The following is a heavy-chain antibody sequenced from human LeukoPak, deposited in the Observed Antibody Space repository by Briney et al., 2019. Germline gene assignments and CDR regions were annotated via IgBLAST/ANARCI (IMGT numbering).Heavy chain of an antibody. CDR3: ARDLGYFDY. CDR2: IYSGGST. CDR1: GFTVSSNY. J-gene: IGHJ4*02. Sequence: GGSLRLSXAASGFTVSSNYVSWVRQAPGKGLEWVSVIYSGGSTYYADSVKGRFIISRDNSKNTLYLQMNSLRAKDTAVYYCARDLGYFDYWGRGTLVTVSS. V-gene: IGHV3-53*01.